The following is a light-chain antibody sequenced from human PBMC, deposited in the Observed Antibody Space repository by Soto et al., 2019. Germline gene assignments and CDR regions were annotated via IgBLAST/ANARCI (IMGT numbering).Light chain of an antibody. Sequence: QSVLTQPPSASGTPGQRVTISCSGSSSNIGSNSVNWYQQFPGAAPRFLIFSHDQRPSGVSDRFSGSKSGTSASLAISGLQSEDEADYYCASWDDSLNAWVFGGGTQLTVL. CDR1: SSNIGSNS. CDR3: ASWDDSLNAWV. J-gene: IGLJ3*02. V-gene: IGLV1-44*01. CDR2: SHD.